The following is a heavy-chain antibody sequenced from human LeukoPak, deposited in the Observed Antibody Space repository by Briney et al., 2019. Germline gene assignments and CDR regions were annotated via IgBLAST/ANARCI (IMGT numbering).Heavy chain of an antibody. CDR3: ARGIDTSGWYDFDY. CDR2: ISSSGSNI. CDR1: GFTLSDYY. J-gene: IGHJ4*02. V-gene: IGHV3-11*04. D-gene: IGHD6-19*01. Sequence: GGSLRLSCAASGFTLSDYYMSWIRQAPGKGLEWVSYISSSGSNIYSADSVKGRFTISRDNAKNSLYLQMNSLRAEDTAVYYCARGIDTSGWYDFDYWGQGTLVTVSS.